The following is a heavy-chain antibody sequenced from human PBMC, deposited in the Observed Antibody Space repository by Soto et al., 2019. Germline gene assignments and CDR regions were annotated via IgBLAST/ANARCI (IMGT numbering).Heavy chain of an antibody. CDR2: ISGSGGST. J-gene: IGHJ6*02. V-gene: IGHV3-23*01. CDR1: GFTFSNYA. CDR3: ETYSGNYGRYGVYYGMDV. Sequence: GGSLRLSCAASGFTFSNYAISWVRQAPGKGLEWVSSISGSGGSTYYADSVKGRFTISRDNSKNTLYLQMNSLRAEDTAVYYCETYSGNYGRYGVYYGMDVWGQGTTVTVSS. D-gene: IGHD1-26*01.